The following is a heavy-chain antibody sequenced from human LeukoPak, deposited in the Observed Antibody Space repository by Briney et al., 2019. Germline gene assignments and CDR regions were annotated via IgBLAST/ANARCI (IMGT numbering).Heavy chain of an antibody. Sequence: SQTLSLTCGVSGGSISSGGYSWSWIRQPPGKGLEWIGYIYHSGSTYYNPSLKSRVTISVDRSKNQFSLKLSSVTAADTAVYYCARGGGGYCSSTSCYVLFNWFDPWGQGTLVTVSS. CDR2: IYHSGST. J-gene: IGHJ5*02. D-gene: IGHD2-2*01. CDR3: ARGGGGYCSSTSCYVLFNWFDP. CDR1: GGSISSGGYS. V-gene: IGHV4-30-2*01.